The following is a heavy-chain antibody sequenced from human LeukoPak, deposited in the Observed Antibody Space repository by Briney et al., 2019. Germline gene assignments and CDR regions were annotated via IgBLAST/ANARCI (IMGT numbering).Heavy chain of an antibody. D-gene: IGHD3-10*01. V-gene: IGHV3-23*01. Sequence: SGGSLRLSCAASGFTFSRYSMNWVRQAPGKGLEWVSAISGSGGSTYYADSVKGRFTISRDNSKNTLYLQMNSLRAEDTAVYYCAKLSMVRGVISDAFDIWGQGTMVTVSS. CDR1: GFTFSRYS. J-gene: IGHJ3*02. CDR3: AKLSMVRGVISDAFDI. CDR2: ISGSGGST.